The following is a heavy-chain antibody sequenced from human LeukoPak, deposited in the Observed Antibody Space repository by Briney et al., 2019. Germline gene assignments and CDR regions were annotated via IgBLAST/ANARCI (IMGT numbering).Heavy chain of an antibody. Sequence: SVKVSCKASGGTFSSYAISWVRQAPGQGLEWMGRIIPILGIANYAQKFQGRVTITADKSTSTAYMELSSLRSEDTAVYYCARPNLDEKWLMDYWGQGTLVTVSS. CDR1: GGTFSSYA. V-gene: IGHV1-69*04. CDR2: IIPILGIA. J-gene: IGHJ4*02. CDR3: ARPNLDEKWLMDY. D-gene: IGHD5-12*01.